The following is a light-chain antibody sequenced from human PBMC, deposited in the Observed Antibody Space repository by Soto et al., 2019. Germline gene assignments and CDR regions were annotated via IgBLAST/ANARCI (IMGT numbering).Light chain of an antibody. CDR2: AAS. CDR1: QSISNN. CDR3: QQSHSAPPNT. V-gene: IGKV1-39*01. Sequence: DIQMTQSPSSLSASVGDRGTITCRASQSISNNLNWYQQKPGKAPKLLIYAASGLHSGVPSRFSGSGSGTDFSLTITSLQREDVATYYCQQSHSAPPNTFGQGTNLEIK. J-gene: IGKJ2*01.